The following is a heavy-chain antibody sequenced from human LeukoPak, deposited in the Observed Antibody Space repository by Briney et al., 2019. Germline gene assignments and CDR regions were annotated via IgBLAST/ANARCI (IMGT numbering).Heavy chain of an antibody. CDR2: ISAYNGNT. Sequence: ASVKVSCKASGYTFTSYGISWVRQAPGQGLEGMGWISAYNGNTNYAQKLQGRDTMTTDTSTSTAYMELRSLRSDDTAVYYCAREGYYDSSGYPSGAFDIWGQGTMVTVSS. D-gene: IGHD3-22*01. J-gene: IGHJ3*02. V-gene: IGHV1-18*01. CDR3: AREGYYDSSGYPSGAFDI. CDR1: GYTFTSYG.